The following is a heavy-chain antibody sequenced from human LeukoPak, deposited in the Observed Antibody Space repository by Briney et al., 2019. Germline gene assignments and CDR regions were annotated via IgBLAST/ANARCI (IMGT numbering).Heavy chain of an antibody. CDR2: INPNSGGT. V-gene: IGHV1-2*02. J-gene: IGHJ3*02. CDR1: GYTFTGYY. CDR3: ARVRGGRWLKEGDVFDI. Sequence: GASVKVSCKASGYTFTGYYMHWVRQAPGQGLEWMGWINPNSGGTNYAQKFQGRVTMTRDTSISTAYMELSRLRSDDTAVYYCARVRGGRWLKEGDVFDIGAKGTMATV. D-gene: IGHD5-24*01.